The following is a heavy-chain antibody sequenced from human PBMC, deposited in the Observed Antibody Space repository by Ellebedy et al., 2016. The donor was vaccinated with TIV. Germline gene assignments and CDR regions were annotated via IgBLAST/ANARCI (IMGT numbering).Heavy chain of an antibody. D-gene: IGHD6-19*01. Sequence: PGGSLRLSCATSGFIFSDYAISWVRQPPGKGLEWVSTISGRGESTFAADSVKGRFTISRDNSNNTPDLQMSSLRDEDTAFYYCGRIGLWLGPRDYWGQGIRVTVSS. CDR2: ISGRGEST. J-gene: IGHJ4*02. CDR1: GFIFSDYA. V-gene: IGHV3-23*01. CDR3: GRIGLWLGPRDY.